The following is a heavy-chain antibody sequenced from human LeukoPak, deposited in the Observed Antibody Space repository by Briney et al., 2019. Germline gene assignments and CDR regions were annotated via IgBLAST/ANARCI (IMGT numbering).Heavy chain of an antibody. CDR1: GFTFSDYT. Sequence: GRSLRLSCAASGFTFSDYTMNWVRQAPGKGLEWVSSISSSGNYIYHADSVKGRFTISRDNAKNSLYLQMNSLRAEDTAVYYCARMPHYGDLNYSFDYWGQGTLVTVSS. D-gene: IGHD4-17*01. J-gene: IGHJ4*02. V-gene: IGHV3-21*01. CDR3: ARMPHYGDLNYSFDY. CDR2: ISSSGNYI.